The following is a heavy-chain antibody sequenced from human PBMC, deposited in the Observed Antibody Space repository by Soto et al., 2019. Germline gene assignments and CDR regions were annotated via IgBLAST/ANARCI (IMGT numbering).Heavy chain of an antibody. Sequence: GGSLRLSCAASGFTVSSNYMSWVRQAPGKGPEWVSVIYSGGSTYYADSVKGRFTISRDNSKNTLYLQMNSLRAEDTAVYYCARDLGQWLVFVYWGQGTLVNASS. D-gene: IGHD6-19*01. CDR3: ARDLGQWLVFVY. CDR2: IYSGGST. CDR1: GFTVSSNY. J-gene: IGHJ4*02. V-gene: IGHV3-66*01.